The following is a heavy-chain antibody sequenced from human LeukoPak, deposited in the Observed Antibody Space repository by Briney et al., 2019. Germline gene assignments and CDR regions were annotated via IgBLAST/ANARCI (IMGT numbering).Heavy chain of an antibody. D-gene: IGHD2-15*01. CDR1: GYAFTNYY. J-gene: IGHJ5*02. Sequence: ASVKVSCKASGYAFTNYYMHWIRQAPGQGLEWMGIINPSGGSRNYAQKFQGRVTMTRDTSTSTVYMELSSLRSEDMAIYYCARDWSYCSGGSCHSRFWFDPWGQGTLVTVSS. CDR2: INPSGGSR. V-gene: IGHV1-46*01. CDR3: ARDWSYCSGGSCHSRFWFDP.